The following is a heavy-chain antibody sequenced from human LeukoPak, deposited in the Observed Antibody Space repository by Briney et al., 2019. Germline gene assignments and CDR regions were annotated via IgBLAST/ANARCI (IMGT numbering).Heavy chain of an antibody. CDR1: GGSISSGGYY. CDR3: ARGTMVRGVAFDY. D-gene: IGHD3-10*01. V-gene: IGHV4-31*03. Sequence: PSETLSLTCTVSGGSISSGGYYWSWIRQHPGKGLGWIGYIYYSGSTYYNPSLKSRVTISVDTSKNQFSLKLSSVTAADTAVYYCARGTMVRGVAFDYWGQGTLVTVSS. CDR2: IYYSGST. J-gene: IGHJ4*02.